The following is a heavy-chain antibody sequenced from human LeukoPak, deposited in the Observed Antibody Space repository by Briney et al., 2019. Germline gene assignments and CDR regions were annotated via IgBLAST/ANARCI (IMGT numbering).Heavy chain of an antibody. J-gene: IGHJ5*02. Sequence: SETLSLTCTVSGGSISSYYWSWLRQPPGKGLEWIGYIYYSGSTNYNPSLKSRVTISVDTSKNQFSLKLSSVTAADTAVYYCARSPMGFGELSYHWFDPWGQGTLVTVSS. V-gene: IGHV4-59*01. CDR3: ARSPMGFGELSYHWFDP. CDR1: GGSISSYY. CDR2: IYYSGST. D-gene: IGHD3-10*01.